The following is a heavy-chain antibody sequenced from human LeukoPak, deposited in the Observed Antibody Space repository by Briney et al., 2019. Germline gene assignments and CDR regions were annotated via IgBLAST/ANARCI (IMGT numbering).Heavy chain of an antibody. CDR1: GGSISSYY. Sequence: SETLSLTCTVSGGSISSYYWSWLRQPPGKGLEWIGYIHYSGSTNYNPSLKSRVTISVDTSKNQFSLKLSSVTAADTAVYYCARKAISSSWYSLDYWGQGTLVTVSS. J-gene: IGHJ4*02. CDR3: ARKAISSSWYSLDY. CDR2: IHYSGST. D-gene: IGHD6-13*01. V-gene: IGHV4-59*08.